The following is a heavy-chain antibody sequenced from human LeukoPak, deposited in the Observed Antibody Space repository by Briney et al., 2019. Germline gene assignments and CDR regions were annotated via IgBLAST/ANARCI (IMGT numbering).Heavy chain of an antibody. CDR3: ARDPSVSGQSRGPSFDC. J-gene: IGHJ4*02. Sequence: GGSLRLSCAASVVTLSSYWMHWVRQAPGKGLVWVSRINSDGTSTTYADPVKGPVSISRDTAKNSLYLQMNSLRAEDTAVYYCARDPSVSGQSRGPSFDCWGQGTLVTVSS. V-gene: IGHV3-74*01. D-gene: IGHD5/OR15-5a*01. CDR1: VVTLSSYW. CDR2: INSDGTST.